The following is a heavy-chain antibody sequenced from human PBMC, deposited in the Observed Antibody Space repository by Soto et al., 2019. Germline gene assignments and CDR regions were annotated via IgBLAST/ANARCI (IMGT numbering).Heavy chain of an antibody. CDR1: GGSISTGGYY. D-gene: IGHD4-17*01. V-gene: IGHV4-61*08. CDR3: ARLDYGDYRLLFDP. J-gene: IGHJ5*02. Sequence: SETLSLTCTVSGGSISTGGYYWNWIRQHPGKGLEWIGYIYYSGSTNYNPSLKSRVTISVDTSKNQFSLKLSSVTAADTAVYYCARLDYGDYRLLFDPWGQGTLVTVSS. CDR2: IYYSGST.